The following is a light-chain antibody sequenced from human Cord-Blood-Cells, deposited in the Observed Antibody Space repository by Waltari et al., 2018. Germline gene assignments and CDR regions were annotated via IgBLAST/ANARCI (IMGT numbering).Light chain of an antibody. CDR3: CSYAGSYTLV. V-gene: IGLV2-11*01. CDR1: SSDVGGYNY. Sequence: QSALTQPRSVSGSPGQSVTISCTVTSSDVGGYNYVSWYQQHPAKAPKLMIYDVSKLPSGVPDRFSGSKSGNTASLTISGLQAEDEADYYCCSYAGSYTLVFGGGTKLTVL. CDR2: DVS. J-gene: IGLJ2*01.